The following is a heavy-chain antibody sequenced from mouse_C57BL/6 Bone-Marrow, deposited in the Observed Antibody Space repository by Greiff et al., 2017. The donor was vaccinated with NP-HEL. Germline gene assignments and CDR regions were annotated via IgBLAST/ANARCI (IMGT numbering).Heavy chain of an antibody. CDR3: TTETTIDY. D-gene: IGHD5-5*01. CDR2: IDPENGDT. CDR1: GFNIKDDY. V-gene: IGHV14-4*01. Sequence: EVQLVESGAELVRPGASVKLSCTASGFNIKDDYMHWVKQRPEQGLEWIGWIDPENGDTEYASKFQGKATITADTSSSTAYLQLSSLTSEDTAVYYCTTETTIDYWGQGTTLTVSS. J-gene: IGHJ2*01.